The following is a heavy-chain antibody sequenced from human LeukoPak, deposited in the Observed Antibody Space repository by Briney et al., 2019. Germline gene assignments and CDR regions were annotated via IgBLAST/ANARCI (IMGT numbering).Heavy chain of an antibody. CDR3: ARDILMVGATHYFDF. D-gene: IGHD1-26*01. CDR2: IHHSASP. V-gene: IGHV4-59*01. CDR1: GGSISSYY. Sequence: SETLSLTCTVSGGSISSYYWSWIRQPPGKGLEWIGYIHHSASPTYNPSLKSRVTISVDTSKNQFSLKVSSVTAADTAVYYCARDILMVGATHYFDFWGQGILVTVSS. J-gene: IGHJ4*02.